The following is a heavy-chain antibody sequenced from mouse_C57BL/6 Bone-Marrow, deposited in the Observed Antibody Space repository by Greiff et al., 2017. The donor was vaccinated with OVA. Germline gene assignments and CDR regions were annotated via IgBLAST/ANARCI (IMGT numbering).Heavy chain of an antibody. CDR2: LDPSDSYT. Sequence: VQLQQPGAELVMPGASVKLSCKASGYTFTSYWMHWVKQRPGQGLEWIGELDPSDSYTNYNQKFKGKSTLTVDKSSSTAYMQLSSLTSEDSAVYYCARRGIFTTVVDWYFDVWGTGTTVTVSS. V-gene: IGHV1-69*01. CDR1: GYTFTSYW. J-gene: IGHJ1*03. D-gene: IGHD1-1*01. CDR3: ARRGIFTTVVDWYFDV.